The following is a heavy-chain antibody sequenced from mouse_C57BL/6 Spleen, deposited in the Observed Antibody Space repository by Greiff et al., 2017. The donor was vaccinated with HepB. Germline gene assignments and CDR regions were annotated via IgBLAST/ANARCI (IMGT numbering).Heavy chain of an antibody. CDR1: GFTFSSYT. CDR3: ARLGYYGHY. Sequence: EVHLVESGGGLVKPGGSLKLSCAASGFTFSSYTMSWVRQTPEKRLEWVATISGGGGNTYYPDSVKGRFTISRDNAKNTLYLQMSSLRSEDTALYYCARLGYYGHYWGQGTTLTVSS. V-gene: IGHV5-9*01. J-gene: IGHJ2*01. D-gene: IGHD1-1*01. CDR2: ISGGGGNT.